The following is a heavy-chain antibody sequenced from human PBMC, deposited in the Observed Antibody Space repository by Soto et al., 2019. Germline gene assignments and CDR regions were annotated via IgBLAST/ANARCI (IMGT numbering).Heavy chain of an antibody. D-gene: IGHD2-2*01. CDR2: ISWNSGSI. CDR1: GFTFDDYA. CDR3: AKGMSRGYCSSTSCPEHAFDI. Sequence: SLRLSCAASGFTFDDYAMHWVRQAPGKGLEWVSGISWNSGSIGYADSVKGRFTISRDNAKNSLYLQMNSLRAEDTALYYCAKGMSRGYCSSTSCPEHAFDIWGQGTMVTVSS. J-gene: IGHJ3*02. V-gene: IGHV3-9*01.